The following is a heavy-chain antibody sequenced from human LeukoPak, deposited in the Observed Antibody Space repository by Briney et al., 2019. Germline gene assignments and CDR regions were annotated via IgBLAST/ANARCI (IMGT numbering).Heavy chain of an antibody. Sequence: GASVKVSCKASGYTFTSYYMHWVRQAPGQGLEWMGIINPSGGSTSYAQKFQGRVTMTRNTSISTAYMELSSLRSEDTAVYYCARGLLSCSGGSSFLGWAAQCYYGMDVWGQGTTVTVSS. J-gene: IGHJ6*02. CDR3: ARGLLSCSGGSSFLGWAAQCYYGMDV. CDR2: INPSGGST. V-gene: IGHV1-46*01. CDR1: GYTFTSYY. D-gene: IGHD2-15*01.